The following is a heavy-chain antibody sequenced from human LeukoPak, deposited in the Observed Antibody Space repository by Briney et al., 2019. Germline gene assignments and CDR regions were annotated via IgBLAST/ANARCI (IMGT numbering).Heavy chain of an antibody. J-gene: IGHJ5*02. V-gene: IGHV1-2*02. CDR3: AREISISLREAGIGVTDPVFDP. Sequence: ASVKVSCKASGYTFTDFFMHWVRQAPGRGLEWMGWINPNTGTTNYAQKFQGRVTMTRDTSISTAYMELISLRYDDTAVYYCAREISISLREAGIGVTDPVFDPWGQVTLVTVSS. D-gene: IGHD6-13*01. CDR2: INPNTGTT. CDR1: GYTFTDFF.